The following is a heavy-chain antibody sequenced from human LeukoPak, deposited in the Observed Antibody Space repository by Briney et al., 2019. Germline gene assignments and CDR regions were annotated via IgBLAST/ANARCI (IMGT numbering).Heavy chain of an antibody. Sequence: GGSLRLSCAASGFTFSSYWMSWVRQAPGKGLEWVANIKQDGSEKYYVDSVKGRFTISRDNAKNSLYLQMNSLRAEDTAVYYCARELGIAVAGTGGYWGQGTLVTVSS. D-gene: IGHD6-19*01. V-gene: IGHV3-7*01. CDR3: ARELGIAVAGTGGY. CDR2: IKQDGSEK. CDR1: GFTFSSYW. J-gene: IGHJ4*02.